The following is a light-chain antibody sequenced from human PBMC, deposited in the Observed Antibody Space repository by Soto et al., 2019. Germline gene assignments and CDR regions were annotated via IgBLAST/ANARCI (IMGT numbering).Light chain of an antibody. CDR1: SSNIGNNY. Sequence: QSVLTQPPSVSAAPGQKGTISCSGSSSNIGNNYVSWYQQLPGTAPKLLIYETNKRPSGIPDRFSGSKSGTSATLGITGLQTGDEADYYCGTWDSSLSAYVFGTGT. CDR3: GTWDSSLSAYV. J-gene: IGLJ1*01. V-gene: IGLV1-51*02. CDR2: ETN.